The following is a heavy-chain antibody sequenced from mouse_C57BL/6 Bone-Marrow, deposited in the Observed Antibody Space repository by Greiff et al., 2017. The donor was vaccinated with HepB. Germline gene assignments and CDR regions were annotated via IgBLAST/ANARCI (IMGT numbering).Heavy chain of an antibody. Sequence: DVKLVESGPGLVKPSQSLSLTCSVTGYSITSGYYWNWIRQFPGNKLEWMGYISYDGSNNYNPSLKNRISITRDTSKNQFFLKLNSVTTEDSATYYCARVGDAMDYWGQGTSVTVSS. V-gene: IGHV3-6*01. CDR2: ISYDGSN. CDR1: GYSITSGYY. D-gene: IGHD3-1*01. J-gene: IGHJ4*01. CDR3: ARVGDAMDY.